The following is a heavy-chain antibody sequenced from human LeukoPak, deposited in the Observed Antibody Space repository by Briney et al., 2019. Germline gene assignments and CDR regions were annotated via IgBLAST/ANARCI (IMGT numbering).Heavy chain of an antibody. J-gene: IGHJ5*02. Sequence: GASVKVSFKASGYTFTDYYMHWVRQAPGQGLEWMGWINPNSGGTNYAQKFQGRVTITRDTSISTAYMELSRLRSDDTAVYYCARATAYYYDSSGYYYHNWFDPWGQGTLVTVSS. CDR2: INPNSGGT. D-gene: IGHD3-22*01. CDR3: ARATAYYYDSSGYYYHNWFDP. CDR1: GYTFTDYY. V-gene: IGHV1-2*02.